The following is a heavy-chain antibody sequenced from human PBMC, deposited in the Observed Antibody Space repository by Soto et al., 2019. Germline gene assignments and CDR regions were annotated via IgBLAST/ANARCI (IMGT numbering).Heavy chain of an antibody. Sequence: ASVKVSCKASGYTFTSYYMHWVRQAPGQGLEWMGIINPSGGSTSYAQKFQGRVTMTRDTSTSTVYMELSSLRSEDTAVYYCARDPYSSGWYQGWFDHWGQGTLVTVSS. J-gene: IGHJ5*02. V-gene: IGHV1-46*01. D-gene: IGHD6-19*01. CDR1: GYTFTSYY. CDR3: ARDPYSSGWYQGWFDH. CDR2: INPSGGST.